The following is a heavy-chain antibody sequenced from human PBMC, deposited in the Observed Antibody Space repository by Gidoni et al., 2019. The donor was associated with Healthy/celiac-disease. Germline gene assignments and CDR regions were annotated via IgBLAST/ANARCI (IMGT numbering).Heavy chain of an antibody. CDR1: GFTFSSYW. Sequence: EVQLVESGGGLVQPGGSLRLSCAASGFTFSSYWMSWVRQAPGKGLEWVANIKQDGSEKYYVDSVKGRFTISRDNAKNSLYLQMNSLRAEDTAVYYCARGLRYSYGYCYFWGQGTLVTVSS. CDR2: IKQDGSEK. V-gene: IGHV3-7*03. D-gene: IGHD5-18*01. CDR3: ARGLRYSYGYCYF. J-gene: IGHJ4*02.